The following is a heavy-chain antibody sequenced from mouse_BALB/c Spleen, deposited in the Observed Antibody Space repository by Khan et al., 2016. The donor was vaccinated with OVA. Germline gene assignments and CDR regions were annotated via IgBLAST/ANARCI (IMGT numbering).Heavy chain of an antibody. D-gene: IGHD2-14*01. V-gene: IGHV2-2*02. CDR2: IWSGGST. CDR1: GFSLTSYG. Sequence: VQLQQSGPGLVQPSQSLSITCTVSGFSLTSYGVHWVRQSPGEGLEWLGVIWSGGSTDYNAAFISRLRISKDNSKSQVFFKMNSLQANDTAIYYCARIFIGTTDYAMDYWGQGTSVTVSS. J-gene: IGHJ4*01. CDR3: ARIFIGTTDYAMDY.